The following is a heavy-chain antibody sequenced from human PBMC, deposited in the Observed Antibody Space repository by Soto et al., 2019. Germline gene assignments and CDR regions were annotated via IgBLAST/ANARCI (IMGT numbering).Heavy chain of an antibody. CDR2: IKQEGSEK. V-gene: IGHV3-7*01. CDR1: GFTFSSYW. J-gene: IGHJ3*02. Sequence: HPGGSLRLSCAASGFTFSSYWMSWVRQAQGQGLEWVANIKQEGSEKSYVDSVKGRFTISRDNAKNSLYLQMNSLRAEDTAVYYCARGGYYLLDAFDIWGQGTMVTVSS. CDR3: ARGGYYLLDAFDI. D-gene: IGHD3-22*01.